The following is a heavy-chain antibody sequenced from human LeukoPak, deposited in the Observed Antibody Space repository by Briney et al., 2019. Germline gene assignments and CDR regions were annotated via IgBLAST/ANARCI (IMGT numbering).Heavy chain of an antibody. CDR3: VRSHSGDFDY. J-gene: IGHJ4*02. V-gene: IGHV3-74*01. CDR2: INTDGGST. D-gene: IGHD3-10*01. Sequence: GRSLRLSCAASGFTFSSYAMHWVRQAPGKGLVWVSRINTDGGSTSYADSVKGRLTISRDNAKNMLYLQMNSLRAEDTAVYYCVRSHSGDFDYWGQGTLVTVSS. CDR1: GFTFSSYA.